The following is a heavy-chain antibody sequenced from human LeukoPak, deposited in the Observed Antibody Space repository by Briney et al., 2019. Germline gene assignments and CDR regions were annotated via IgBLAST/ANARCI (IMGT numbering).Heavy chain of an antibody. CDR2: IYYSGTT. CDR3: ARVYYDSSGYYLERGEGYFDY. CDR1: GGSISSGDYY. D-gene: IGHD3-22*01. V-gene: IGHV4-30-4*01. Sequence: SQTLSLTCTVSGGSISSGDYYWGWIRQPPGKGLEWIVYIYYSGTTYYNPSLKSRVTISVDPSKNQFSLKLISVTAADTAVYYCARVYYDSSGYYLERGEGYFDYWGQGTLVTVSS. J-gene: IGHJ4*02.